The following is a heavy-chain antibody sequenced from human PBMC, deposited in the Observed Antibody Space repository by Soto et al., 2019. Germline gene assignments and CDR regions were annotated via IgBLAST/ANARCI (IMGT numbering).Heavy chain of an antibody. CDR1: GFTFSTYA. J-gene: IGHJ6*03. D-gene: IGHD6-13*01. CDR3: AKDMGYSSSGYMDV. V-gene: IGHV3-23*01. CDR2: ISGSGDST. Sequence: PGGSLRLSCAASGFTFSTYAMSWVRQAPGKGLEWVSVISGSGDSTYYADSVKGRFTISRDNAKNSLYLQMNSLRAEDTALYYCAKDMGYSSSGYMDVWGKGTTVTVSS.